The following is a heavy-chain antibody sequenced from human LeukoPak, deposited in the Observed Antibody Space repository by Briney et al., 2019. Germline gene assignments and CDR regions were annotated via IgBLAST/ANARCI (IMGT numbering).Heavy chain of an antibody. D-gene: IGHD5-12*01. V-gene: IGHV1-3*01. J-gene: IGHJ4*02. CDR1: GYTFTSYA. CDR3: ARSVHSGYELLDY. Sequence: GASVKVSCKASGYTFTSYAMHWVRQAPGQRLEWMGWINAGNGNTKYSQEFQGRVTISRDTSASTAYMELSSLRSEDTAMYYCARSVHSGYELLDYWGQGTLVTVSS. CDR2: INAGNGNT.